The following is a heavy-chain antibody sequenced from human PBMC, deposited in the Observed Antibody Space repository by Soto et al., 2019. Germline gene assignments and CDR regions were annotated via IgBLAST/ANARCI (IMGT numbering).Heavy chain of an antibody. V-gene: IGHV1-69*13. CDR1: GGTFSSYA. CDR3: ARPGVATTAFDI. J-gene: IGHJ3*02. Sequence: SVKVSCKASGGTFSSYAISWVRQAPGQGLEWMGGIIPIFGTANYAQKFQGRVTITADESTSTAYMELSSLRSEDTAVYYCARPGVATTAFDIWGQGTXVTVSS. D-gene: IGHD1-26*01. CDR2: IIPIFGTA.